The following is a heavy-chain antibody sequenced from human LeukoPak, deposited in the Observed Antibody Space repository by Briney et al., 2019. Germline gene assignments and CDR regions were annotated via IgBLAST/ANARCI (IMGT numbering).Heavy chain of an antibody. CDR2: ISYDGSNK. CDR1: GFTYSSYG. CDR3: AKDRRLWFGESLRPFDY. D-gene: IGHD3-10*01. J-gene: IGHJ4*02. V-gene: IGHV3-30*18. Sequence: PGRSLRLSCAASGFTYSSYGMHWVRQAPGKGLEWVAVISYDGSNKYYADSVKGRFTISRDNSKNTLYLQMNSLRAEDTAVYYCAKDRRLWFGESLRPFDYWGQGTLVTVSS.